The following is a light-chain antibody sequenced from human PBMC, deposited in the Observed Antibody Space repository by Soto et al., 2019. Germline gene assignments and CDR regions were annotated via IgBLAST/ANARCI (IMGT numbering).Light chain of an antibody. CDR1: QSVGTY. CDR3: QQYNDWPRT. J-gene: IGKJ1*01. V-gene: IGKV3-15*01. CDR2: GAS. Sequence: EIVMTQSPATLSLSPGERATLSCRASQSVGTYLAWYQQKPGQARRLLIYGASTRAAGISPRFSGGGSATEFTLTISSLQSEDFAVYCCQQYNDWPRTFGQGTKVGIK.